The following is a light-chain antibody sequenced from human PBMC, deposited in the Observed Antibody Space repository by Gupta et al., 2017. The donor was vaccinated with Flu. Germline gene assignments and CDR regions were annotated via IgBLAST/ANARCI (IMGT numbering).Light chain of an antibody. Sequence: DIQMTQSPSTLSASVGDRVTTTCRASQSISSWLAWYQQKPGKRPKLLIYKASSLQSGVPSRFSGSGSGTEFTLTISSLQPDDFAAYYCQQDKSYRSFGQGTKVEIK. CDR1: QSISSW. CDR2: KAS. CDR3: QQDKSYRS. V-gene: IGKV1-5*03. J-gene: IGKJ1*01.